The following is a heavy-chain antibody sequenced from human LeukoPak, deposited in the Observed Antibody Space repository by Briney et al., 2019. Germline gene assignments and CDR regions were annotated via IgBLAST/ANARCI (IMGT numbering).Heavy chain of an antibody. Sequence: AGGSLRLSCAASGFTFSNYGMHWVRQAPGKGLEWAAVIWYDGSNNYYADSVKGRFTISRDNSKNTLYLQMNTLRAEDTAVYYCARDPEDYSSSDAFDIWGQGTMVTVSS. CDR1: GFTFSNYG. CDR3: ARDPEDYSSSDAFDI. CDR2: IWYDGSNN. V-gene: IGHV3-33*01. D-gene: IGHD6-6*01. J-gene: IGHJ3*02.